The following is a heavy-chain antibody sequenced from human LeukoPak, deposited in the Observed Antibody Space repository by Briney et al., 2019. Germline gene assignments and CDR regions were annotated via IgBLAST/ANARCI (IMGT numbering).Heavy chain of an antibody. CDR1: GSFFTNYW. D-gene: IGHD5-18*01. CDR3: AAGYSFGYFDY. Sequence: GESLKISCKGSGSFFTNYWIGWVRPLPGKGLEWMGMIFPGDSDTRYSPSFQGQVTISADKSSSTAYLQWSSLRAPDAAMYYCAAGYSFGYFDYWGQGALVTVSS. V-gene: IGHV5-51*01. CDR2: IFPGDSDT. J-gene: IGHJ4*02.